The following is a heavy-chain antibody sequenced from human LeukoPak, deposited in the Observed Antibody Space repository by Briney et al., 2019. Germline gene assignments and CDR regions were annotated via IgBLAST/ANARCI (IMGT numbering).Heavy chain of an antibody. Sequence: PSQTLSLTRTVSGGSISSGDYYWSWIRQPPGKGLEWIGYIYYSGSTYYNPSLKSRVTISVDTSKNQFSLKLSSVTAADTAVYYCARGITYGDYLDYWGQGTLVTVSS. CDR1: GGSISSGDYY. CDR3: ARGITYGDYLDY. V-gene: IGHV4-30-4*08. D-gene: IGHD4-17*01. CDR2: IYYSGST. J-gene: IGHJ4*02.